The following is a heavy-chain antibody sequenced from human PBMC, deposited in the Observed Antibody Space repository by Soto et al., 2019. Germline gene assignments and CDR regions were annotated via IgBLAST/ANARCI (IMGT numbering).Heavy chain of an antibody. Sequence: GGSLRLSCAASGFTFSIYWMHWVRQAPGKGLVWVSRINGDGSATNYADSVKGRFTISRDNAKNTLHLQMNSLRAEDTAPYYCARREATDGVLDFWGQGTLVTVSS. J-gene: IGHJ4*02. D-gene: IGHD1-26*01. CDR2: INGDGSAT. V-gene: IGHV3-74*01. CDR3: ARREATDGVLDF. CDR1: GFTFSIYW.